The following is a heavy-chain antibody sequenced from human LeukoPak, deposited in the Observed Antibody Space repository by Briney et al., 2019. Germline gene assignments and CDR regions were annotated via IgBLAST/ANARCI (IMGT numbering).Heavy chain of an antibody. D-gene: IGHD6-13*01. J-gene: IGHJ5*02. CDR2: VIPILGIA. V-gene: IGHV1-69*04. CDR3: ARVAAAGTEQWFDP. CDR1: GGTFSSYA. Sequence: SVKVSCKASGGTFSSYAISWVRQAPGQGLEWMGRVIPILGIANYAQKFQGRVTITADKSTSTAYMELSSLRSEDTAVYYCARVAAAGTEQWFDPWGQGTLVTVSS.